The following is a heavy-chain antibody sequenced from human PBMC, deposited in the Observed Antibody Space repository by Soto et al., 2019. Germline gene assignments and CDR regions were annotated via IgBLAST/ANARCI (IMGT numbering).Heavy chain of an antibody. CDR3: ARDQEESVRGALYNWFDP. J-gene: IGHJ5*02. D-gene: IGHD3-10*01. Sequence: ASVKVSCKASGGTFSSYAISWVRQAPGQGLEWMGGIIPIFGTANYAQKFQGRVTITADESTSTAYMELSSLRSEDTAVYYCARDQEESVRGALYNWFDPWGQGTLVTVSS. CDR2: IIPIFGTA. V-gene: IGHV1-69*13. CDR1: GGTFSSYA.